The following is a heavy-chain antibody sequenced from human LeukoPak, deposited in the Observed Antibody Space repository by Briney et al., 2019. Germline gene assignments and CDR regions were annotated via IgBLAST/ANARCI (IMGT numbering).Heavy chain of an antibody. CDR1: GGSFSGYY. D-gene: IGHD4-17*01. CDR2: IYYSGST. CDR3: ARAPLRCCSDWFDP. Sequence: SETLSLTCAVYGGSFSGYYWSWIRQPPGKGLEWIGYIYYSGSTNYNPSLKSRVTISVDTSKNQFSLKLSSVTAADTAVYYCARAPLRCCSDWFDPWGQGTLVTVSS. V-gene: IGHV4-59*01. J-gene: IGHJ5*02.